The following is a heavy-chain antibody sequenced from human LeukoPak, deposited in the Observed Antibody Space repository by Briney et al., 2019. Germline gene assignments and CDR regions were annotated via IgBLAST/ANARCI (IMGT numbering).Heavy chain of an antibody. CDR3: ARGRPEGGVVFNI. D-gene: IGHD3-16*01. CDR2: INPNSGGT. J-gene: IGHJ3*02. V-gene: IGHV1-2*02. Sequence: ASVKVSCKASGYTFTGYYMHWVRQAPGQGLEWMGWINPNSGGTNYAQKFQGRVTMTRDTSISTAYMELSRLTSDDTAVYYCARGRPEGGVVFNIGGQGKMVTVSS. CDR1: GYTFTGYY.